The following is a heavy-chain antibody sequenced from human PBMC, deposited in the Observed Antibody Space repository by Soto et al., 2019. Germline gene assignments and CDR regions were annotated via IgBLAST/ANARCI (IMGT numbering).Heavy chain of an antibody. CDR3: AKDQVYLSIAAPYGMDV. CDR2: ISYDGSNK. V-gene: IGHV3-30*18. J-gene: IGHJ6*02. D-gene: IGHD6-6*01. Sequence: QVPLVESGGGVVQPGRSLRLSCAASGFTFRSYGMHWVRQAPGKGLEWVAVISYDGSNKYYADSVKGRFIISRDNSKNTLYLQMNSLRAEDTAVYYCAKDQVYLSIAAPYGMDVWGQGTTVTVSS. CDR1: GFTFRSYG.